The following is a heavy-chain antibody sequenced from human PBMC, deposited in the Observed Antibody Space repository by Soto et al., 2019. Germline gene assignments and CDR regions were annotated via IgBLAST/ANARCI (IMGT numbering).Heavy chain of an antibody. D-gene: IGHD3-22*01. Sequence: AASVKVSCKASGYTFTGYYIHWVRQAPGQGLEWMGWINPNTGGTNSAQKFQDRVTMTRDTSISTAYMELSRLRSDDTAVFYCARVEHYYDRRWFDPWGQGTLVTVSS. CDR1: GYTFTGYY. J-gene: IGHJ5*02. CDR2: INPNTGGT. CDR3: ARVEHYYDRRWFDP. V-gene: IGHV1-2*02.